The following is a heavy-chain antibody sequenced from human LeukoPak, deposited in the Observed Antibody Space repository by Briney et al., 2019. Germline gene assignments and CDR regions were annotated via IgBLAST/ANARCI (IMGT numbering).Heavy chain of an antibody. V-gene: IGHV4-59*01. CDR3: ASSSYCGGDWYDFDY. J-gene: IGHJ4*02. CDR2: IYYSGST. Sequence: SETLSLTCTVSGGSISSYYWSWIRQPPGKGLEWIGYIYYSGSTNYNPSLKSRVTISVDTSKNQFSLKLSSVTAADTAVYYCASSSYCGGDWYDFDYWGQGTLVTVSS. D-gene: IGHD2-21*02. CDR1: GGSISSYY.